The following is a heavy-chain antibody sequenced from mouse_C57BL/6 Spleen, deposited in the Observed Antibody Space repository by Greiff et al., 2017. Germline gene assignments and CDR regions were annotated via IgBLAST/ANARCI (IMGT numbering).Heavy chain of an antibody. J-gene: IGHJ1*03. D-gene: IGHD4-1*01. CDR2: ISSGSSTV. Sequence: EVHLVESGGGLVKPGGSLKLSCAASGFTFSDYGMHWVRQAPETGLEWVAYISSGSSTVYYSDTVKGRFPISRYNAKTTLFLQMTRLRSEDTAMYYCARNVGRRWYFDVWGTGTTVTVSS. V-gene: IGHV5-17*01. CDR3: ARNVGRRWYFDV. CDR1: GFTFSDYG.